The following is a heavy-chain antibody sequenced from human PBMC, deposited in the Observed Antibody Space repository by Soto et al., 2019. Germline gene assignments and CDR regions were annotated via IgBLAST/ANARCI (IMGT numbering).Heavy chain of an antibody. CDR1: GYTFTSYG. CDR3: ASRITIFGVVIQDYYGMDV. D-gene: IGHD3-3*01. Sequence: ASVTVSCKDSGYTFTSYGIIWVRQATGQGLEWMGWISAYNGSTSYAQKFQGRVTMTRDTSTSTVYMELSSLRSEDTAVYYCASRITIFGVVIQDYYGMDVWGQGTTVTVSS. CDR2: ISAYNGST. J-gene: IGHJ6*02. V-gene: IGHV1-18*01.